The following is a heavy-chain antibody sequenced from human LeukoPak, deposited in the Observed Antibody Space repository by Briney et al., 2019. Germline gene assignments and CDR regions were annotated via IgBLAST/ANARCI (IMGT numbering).Heavy chain of an antibody. Sequence: GRSLRLSRAASAFTFGSFGMSWVRQAPGKGLEWVSAISDTGGSTFYADSVKGRFTISRDNSKNTLYLQMNSLRAEDTAIYYCAKGRIQSYMAPEYWGQETLVSVS. V-gene: IGHV3-23*01. CDR1: AFTFGSFG. J-gene: IGHJ4*02. CDR2: ISDTGGST. CDR3: AKGRIQSYMAPEY. D-gene: IGHD4-11*01.